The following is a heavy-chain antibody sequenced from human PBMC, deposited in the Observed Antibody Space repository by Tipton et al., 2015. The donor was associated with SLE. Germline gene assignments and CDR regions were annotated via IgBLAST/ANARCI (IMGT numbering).Heavy chain of an antibody. J-gene: IGHJ4*02. Sequence: SLRLSCAASGFTFSSYAMHWVRQAPGKGLEWVAVISYDGSNKYYADSVKGRFTISRVNSKNTLYLQMNSLRAEDTAVYYCAREGYDQGYFDYWGQGTLVTVSS. CDR2: ISYDGSNK. D-gene: IGHD3-3*01. V-gene: IGHV3-30-3*01. CDR1: GFTFSSYA. CDR3: AREGYDQGYFDY.